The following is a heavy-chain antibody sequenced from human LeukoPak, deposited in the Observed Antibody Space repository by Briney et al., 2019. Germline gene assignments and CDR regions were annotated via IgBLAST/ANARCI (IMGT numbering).Heavy chain of an antibody. Sequence: GGSLRLSCAASGFTFSSYWMSWVRQAPGKGLEWVANIKQDGSEKYYVDSVKGRFTISRDNAKNSLYLQMNSLRAEDTAVYYCARDVVVDSSVWYSWGQGTLVTVSS. J-gene: IGHJ4*02. CDR3: ARDVVVDSSVWYS. D-gene: IGHD6-19*01. V-gene: IGHV3-7*03. CDR1: GFTFSSYW. CDR2: IKQDGSEK.